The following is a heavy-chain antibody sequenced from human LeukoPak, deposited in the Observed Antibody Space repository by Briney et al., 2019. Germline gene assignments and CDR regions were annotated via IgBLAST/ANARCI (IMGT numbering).Heavy chain of an antibody. J-gene: IGHJ4*02. CDR2: IYTSGST. CDR3: ARLRGSGSAYYFDY. CDR1: GGSISSGSYY. Sequence: PSQTLSLTCTVSGGSISSGSYYWSWIRQPAGKGLEWIGRIYTSGSTNYNPSLKSRVTISVDTSKNQFSLKLSSVTAAETAVYYCARLRGSGSAYYFDYWGQGTLVTVSS. D-gene: IGHD3-10*01. V-gene: IGHV4-61*02.